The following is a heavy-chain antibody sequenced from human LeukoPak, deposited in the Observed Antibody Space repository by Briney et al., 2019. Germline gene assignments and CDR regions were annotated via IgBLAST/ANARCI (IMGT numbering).Heavy chain of an antibody. Sequence: GGSLRLSCAASGFTFSSYVMSWVRQAPGKGLEWVSAISGSGGSTYYADSVKGRFTISRDNSKNTLYLQMNSLRAEDTAVYYCANMRMTTFYMDVWGKGTTVTVSS. D-gene: IGHD3-16*01. J-gene: IGHJ6*03. CDR2: ISGSGGST. CDR1: GFTFSSYV. V-gene: IGHV3-23*01. CDR3: ANMRMTTFYMDV.